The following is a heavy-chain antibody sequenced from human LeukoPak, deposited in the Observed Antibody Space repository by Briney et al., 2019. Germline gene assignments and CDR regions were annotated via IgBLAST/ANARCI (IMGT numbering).Heavy chain of an antibody. Sequence: SETLSLTCTVSGGSISSNSYYWGWIRQPPGKGLEWIGEINHSGSTNYNPSLKSRVTISVDTSKNQFSLKLSSVTAADTAVYYCARGQGAARDFDYWGQGTLVTVSS. CDR2: INHSGST. CDR1: GGSISSNSYY. D-gene: IGHD2-15*01. CDR3: ARGQGAARDFDY. V-gene: IGHV4-39*07. J-gene: IGHJ4*02.